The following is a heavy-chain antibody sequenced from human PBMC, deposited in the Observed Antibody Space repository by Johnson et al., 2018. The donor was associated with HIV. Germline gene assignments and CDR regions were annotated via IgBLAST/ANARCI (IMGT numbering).Heavy chain of an antibody. CDR2: ISYDGSNK. Sequence: QVQLVESGGGVVQPGRSLRLSCAASGFTFSNYALHWVRQAPGKGLEWVAVISYDGSNKYYADSVKGRFTISRDNSKKTQYLQMNSLRTEDTAVYYCARENVLFNAFDIWGQGTMVTVSS. J-gene: IGHJ3*02. CDR3: ARENVLFNAFDI. CDR1: GFTFSNYA. D-gene: IGHD2/OR15-2a*01. V-gene: IGHV3-30*04.